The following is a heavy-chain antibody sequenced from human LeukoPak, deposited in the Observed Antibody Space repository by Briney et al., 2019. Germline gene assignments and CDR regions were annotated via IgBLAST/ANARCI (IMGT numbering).Heavy chain of an antibody. V-gene: IGHV5-51*01. J-gene: IGHJ4*02. CDR2: INPGDSEA. D-gene: IGHD5-24*01. Sequence: HGESLKISCLGSGYSFSTFSIAWVRQMPGKGLEWMGIINPGDSEARYSPSFQGQVTISADKSISTAYLQWSSLKASDTAMYYCARQTATINYFDYWGQGTLVTVSS. CDR3: ARQTATINYFDY. CDR1: GYSFSTFS.